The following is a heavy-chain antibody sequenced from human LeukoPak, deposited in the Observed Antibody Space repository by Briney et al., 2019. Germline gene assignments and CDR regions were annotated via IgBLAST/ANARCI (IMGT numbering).Heavy chain of an antibody. V-gene: IGHV3-11*01. Sequence: KPGGSLRLSCAASGFTFSDYYMSWIRQAPGRGLEWVSYISSSGSTIYYADSVKGRFTISRDNAKNSLYLQMNSLRAEDTAVYYCARVVQSFGESPQDYYYYMDVWGKGTTVTISS. CDR3: ARVVQSFGESPQDYYYYMDV. CDR2: ISSSGSTI. CDR1: GFTFSDYY. J-gene: IGHJ6*03. D-gene: IGHD3-10*01.